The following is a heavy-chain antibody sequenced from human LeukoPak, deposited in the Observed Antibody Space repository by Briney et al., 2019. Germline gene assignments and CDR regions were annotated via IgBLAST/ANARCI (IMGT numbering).Heavy chain of an antibody. J-gene: IGHJ4*02. CDR2: ISYDGSNK. D-gene: IGHD6-13*01. CDR1: GFTFSRYA. V-gene: IGHV3-30-3*01. CDR3: AKQGQSSRWYDFDY. Sequence: AGGSLRLSCAASGFTFSRYAMHWVRQAPGKGLEWVAVISYDGSNKYYADSVKGRFTISRDNSKNTLNLQMNSLRAEDTAVYYCAKQGQSSRWYDFDYRGQGTLVTVSS.